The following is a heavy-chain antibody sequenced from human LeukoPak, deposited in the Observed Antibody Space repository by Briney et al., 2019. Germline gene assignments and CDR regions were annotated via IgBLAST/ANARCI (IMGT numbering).Heavy chain of an antibody. D-gene: IGHD4-11*01. CDR3: ARDFGSPLDYIYYYYYMDV. J-gene: IGHJ6*03. CDR1: GFTFSSYN. Sequence: GSLRLSCAASGFTFSSYNMNWVRQAPGKGLEWVSSIGSSSYIYYADSVKGRFTISRDNAKNSLYLQMDSLRAEDTAVYYCARDFGSPLDYIYYYYYMDVWGKGTTVTVSS. CDR2: IGSSSYI. V-gene: IGHV3-21*01.